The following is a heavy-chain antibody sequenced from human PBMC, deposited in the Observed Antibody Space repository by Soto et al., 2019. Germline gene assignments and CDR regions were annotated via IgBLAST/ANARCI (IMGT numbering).Heavy chain of an antibody. J-gene: IGHJ5*02. V-gene: IGHV4-4*02. CDR2: IHHSGST. CDR3: ARVRQVCSRGSCYFDP. Sequence: PSETLSLTCAVSGGSISSSKWWNWVRQPPGKGLEWIGEIHHSGSTNYNPALESRVTISVEKSKNQFSLKLNSVTAADTAVYYCARVRQVCSRGSCYFDPWGQGTLVTVSS. D-gene: IGHD2-15*01. CDR1: GGSISSSKW.